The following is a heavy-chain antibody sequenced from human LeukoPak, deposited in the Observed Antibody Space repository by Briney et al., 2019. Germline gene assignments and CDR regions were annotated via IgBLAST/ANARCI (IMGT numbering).Heavy chain of an antibody. Sequence: SETLSLTCTVSGGSISTYYWNWIRQPPGKGLEWIGHIYHSGSTNYNPSLQSRVSISIDTSKNQFSLNLNSVTAADTAVYYCARGGAARLHFQNWGQGTLVTVSS. CDR1: GGSISTYY. CDR2: IYHSGST. V-gene: IGHV4-59*01. CDR3: ARGGAARLHFQN. D-gene: IGHD6-6*01. J-gene: IGHJ1*01.